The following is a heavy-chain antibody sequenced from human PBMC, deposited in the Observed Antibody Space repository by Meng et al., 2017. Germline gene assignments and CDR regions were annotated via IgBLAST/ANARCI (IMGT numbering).Heavy chain of an antibody. V-gene: IGHV5-51*01. D-gene: IGHD5/OR15-5a*01. Sequence: SLKISCKGSGYSFTSYWIGWVRQMPGKGLEWMGIIYPGDSDTRYSPSFQGQVTISADKSISTAYLQWSSLKASDTAMYYCARLQDIVSTMGGDDAFDIWGQGTMVTVSS. J-gene: IGHJ3*02. CDR3: ARLQDIVSTMGGDDAFDI. CDR2: IYPGDSDT. CDR1: GYSFTSYW.